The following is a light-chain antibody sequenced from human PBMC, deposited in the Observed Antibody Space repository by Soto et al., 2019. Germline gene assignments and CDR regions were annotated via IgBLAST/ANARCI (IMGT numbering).Light chain of an antibody. CDR1: SSDVGGYNY. J-gene: IGLJ1*01. CDR2: EVS. V-gene: IGLV2-8*01. Sequence: QSVLTQPPSASGSPGQSVTISCTGTSSDVGGYNYISWYQHHPGKDPKLMIYEVSQRPSGVPDRFSGSKSGNTASLTVSGLQAEDEADYYCSSYAGSNNRGVFGSGTKLTVL. CDR3: SSYAGSNNRGV.